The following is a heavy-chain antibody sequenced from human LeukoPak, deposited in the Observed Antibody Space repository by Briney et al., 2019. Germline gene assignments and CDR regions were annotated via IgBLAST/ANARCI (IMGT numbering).Heavy chain of an antibody. Sequence: GGSLRLSCAASGFTFSHYWMSWVRQAPGKGLEWVANVKQGGSEKYYVDSVKGRFTISRDNAKNSLYLQMNSLRAEDTAVYYCARDVRCSSTSCYRLHYYGMDVWGQGTTVTVSS. J-gene: IGHJ6*02. V-gene: IGHV3-7*01. D-gene: IGHD2-2*01. CDR2: VKQGGSEK. CDR1: GFTFSHYW. CDR3: ARDVRCSSTSCYRLHYYGMDV.